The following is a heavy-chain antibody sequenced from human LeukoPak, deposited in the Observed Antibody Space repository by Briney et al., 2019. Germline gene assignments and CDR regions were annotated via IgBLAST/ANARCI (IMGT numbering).Heavy chain of an antibody. CDR1: GGSVSSGSYY. Sequence: NSSDTLSLTCTVSGGSVSSGSYYWSWIRQPPGKGLEWIGYIYYSGSTNYNPSLKSRVTISVDTSKNQFSLKLSSVTAADTAVYYCARLGDDSSGYYFDYWGQGTLVTVSS. J-gene: IGHJ4*02. V-gene: IGHV4-61*01. CDR3: ARLGDDSSGYYFDY. CDR2: IYYSGST. D-gene: IGHD3-22*01.